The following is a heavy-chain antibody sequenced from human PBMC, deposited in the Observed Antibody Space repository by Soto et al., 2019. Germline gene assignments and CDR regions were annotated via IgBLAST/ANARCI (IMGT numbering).Heavy chain of an antibody. V-gene: IGHV1-69*04. CDR1: GGTFSSYT. Sequence: SVKVSCKASGGTFSSYTISWVRQAPGQGLEWMGRIIPILGIANYAQKLQGRVTMTTDTSTSTAYMELRSLRSDDTAVYYCARDKTGVVSSDYWGQGTLVTVSS. D-gene: IGHD3-3*01. CDR3: ARDKTGVVSSDY. J-gene: IGHJ4*02. CDR2: IIPILGIA.